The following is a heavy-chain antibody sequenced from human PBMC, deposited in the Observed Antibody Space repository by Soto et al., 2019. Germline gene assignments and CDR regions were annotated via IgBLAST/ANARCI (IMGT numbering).Heavy chain of an antibody. CDR1: GGSISSSSYY. V-gene: IGHV4-39*01. J-gene: IGHJ6*02. CDR3: ARQERKIGELINYYYYGMDV. CDR2: IYYSGST. D-gene: IGHD3-10*01. Sequence: QLQLQESGPGLVKPSETLSLTCTVSGGSISSSSYYWGWIRQPPGKGLEWIGSIYYSGSTYYNPSLKSRVTISVDTSKNQFSLKLSSVTAADTAVYYCARQERKIGELINYYYYGMDVWGQGTTVTVSS.